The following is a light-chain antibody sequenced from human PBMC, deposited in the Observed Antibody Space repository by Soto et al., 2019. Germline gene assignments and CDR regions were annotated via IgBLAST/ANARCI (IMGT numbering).Light chain of an antibody. CDR3: QQYGGSPWT. CDR1: QSVNSNY. CDR2: AAS. Sequence: EIVLTQSPGTLSLSPGERATLSCRSSQSVNSNYLAWYQQKPGQAPRLLIYAASSRAAGFQDRFSGSGSETDFTLTISRLEPEDFAVYYCQQYGGSPWTFGQGTKVDIK. J-gene: IGKJ1*01. V-gene: IGKV3-20*01.